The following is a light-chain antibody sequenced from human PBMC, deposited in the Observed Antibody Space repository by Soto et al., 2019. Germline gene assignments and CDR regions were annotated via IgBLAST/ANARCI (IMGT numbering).Light chain of an antibody. Sequence: EIVMTQYPDPLSVSPGETVTLPCRASQNIRTNLAWYQHKPGQSPRLLIYGASNRATGFPARFSGSGSGTVFTLTISSLQSEDFAVYYCQQYNDNWPTFGQGTKLEIK. J-gene: IGKJ1*01. V-gene: IGKV3-15*01. CDR3: QQYNDNWPT. CDR2: GAS. CDR1: QNIRTN.